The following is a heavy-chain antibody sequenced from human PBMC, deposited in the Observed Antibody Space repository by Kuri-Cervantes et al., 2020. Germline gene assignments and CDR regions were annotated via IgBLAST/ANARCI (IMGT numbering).Heavy chain of an antibody. D-gene: IGHD2-2*01. V-gene: IGHV1-8*02. CDR3: ARVIPARYCSSTSCPYYYYYGMDV. CDR2: MNPNSGNT. J-gene: IGHJ6*02. Sequence: ASVKVSCKASGYTFTSYGINWVRQATGQGLGWMGWMNPNSGNTGYAQKFQGRVTMTRNTSISTAYMELSSLRSEDTAVYYCARVIPARYCSSTSCPYYYYYGMDVWGQGTTVTVSS. CDR1: GYTFTSYG.